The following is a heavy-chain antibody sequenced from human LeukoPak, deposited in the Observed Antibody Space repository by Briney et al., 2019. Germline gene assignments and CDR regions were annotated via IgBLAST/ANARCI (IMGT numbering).Heavy chain of an antibody. CDR2: IKSKTDGGTT. CDR1: GFTFSNAW. Sequence: GGSLRLSCAASGFTFSNAWMSWVRQAPGKGLEWVGRIKSKTDGGTTDYAAPVKGRFTISRDDSKNTLYLQMNSLKTEDTAVYYCTAPYDSSGYYYGDAFDIWGQGTMVTVAS. J-gene: IGHJ3*02. CDR3: TAPYDSSGYYYGDAFDI. V-gene: IGHV3-15*01. D-gene: IGHD3-22*01.